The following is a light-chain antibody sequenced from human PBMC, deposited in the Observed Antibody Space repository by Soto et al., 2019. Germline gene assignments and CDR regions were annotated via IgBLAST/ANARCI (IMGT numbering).Light chain of an antibody. CDR3: QQRSVWPT. Sequence: EIVLTQSPATLSLSPGETATLYCRASQSVSSYLAWYQQKGGQAPRLLIYDASSRAPGIPARFSGSGSGTDFTLTISSLEPEDFAVYYRQQRSVWPTFGGGTKVDIK. J-gene: IGKJ4*01. V-gene: IGKV3-11*01. CDR1: QSVSSY. CDR2: DAS.